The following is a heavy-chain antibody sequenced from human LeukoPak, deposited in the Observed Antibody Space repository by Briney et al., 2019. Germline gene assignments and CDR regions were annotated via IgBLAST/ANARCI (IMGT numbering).Heavy chain of an antibody. V-gene: IGHV3-11*04. CDR3: ARAHAYSYGSPLGY. J-gene: IGHJ4*02. CDR2: ISSSGSTI. Sequence: PGGSLRLSCAASGFTFSDYYMSWIRQAPGKGLEWVSYISSSGSTIYYADSVKGRFIISRDNAKNSLYLQMNSLRAEDTAVYYCARAHAYSYGSPLGYWGQGTLVTVSS. CDR1: GFTFSDYY. D-gene: IGHD5-18*01.